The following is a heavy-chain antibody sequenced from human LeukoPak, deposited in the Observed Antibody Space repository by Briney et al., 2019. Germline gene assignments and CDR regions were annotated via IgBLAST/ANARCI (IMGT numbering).Heavy chain of an antibody. V-gene: IGHV1-69*04. Sequence: SVKVSCKASGGTFSSYAISWVRQAPGQGLEWMGRIIPILGIANYAQKFQGRVAITADKSTSTAYMELSSLRSEDTAVYYCAREDYDSSGYYYFDYWGQGTLVTVSS. CDR1: GGTFSSYA. CDR2: IIPILGIA. D-gene: IGHD3-22*01. CDR3: AREDYDSSGYYYFDY. J-gene: IGHJ4*02.